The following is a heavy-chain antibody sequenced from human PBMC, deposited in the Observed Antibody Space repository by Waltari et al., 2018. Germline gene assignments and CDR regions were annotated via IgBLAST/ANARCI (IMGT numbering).Heavy chain of an antibody. D-gene: IGHD3-16*01. CDR1: GLTLSDSW. V-gene: IGHV3-7*01. Sequence: EVQLVESGGGLVQPGGSLTLPCGTPGLTLSDSWMTWVRQTAGKGLEWVANINQDGRGKFYVDSVRGRFTISRDNAKTSLYLQMSSLRDEDTAVYYCVRPSHGGQQRDYWGQGTLVTVSS. J-gene: IGHJ4*02. CDR3: VRPSHGGQQRDY. CDR2: INQDGRGK.